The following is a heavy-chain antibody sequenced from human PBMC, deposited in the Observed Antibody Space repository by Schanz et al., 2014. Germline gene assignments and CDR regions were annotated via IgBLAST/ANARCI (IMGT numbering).Heavy chain of an antibody. D-gene: IGHD2-8*02. CDR3: AKTLFPGGTQTFGN. CDR2: ISSASSTI. J-gene: IGHJ4*02. V-gene: IGHV3-48*01. CDR1: GFTFSSYS. Sequence: ERLVESGGGVVQPGRSLRLSCAASGFTFSSYSMNWVRQAPGKGLEWVSYISSASSTINYADSVKGRFTISRDNAKNSLFLQMNTLRAEDTAVYYCAKTLFPGGTQTFGNWGRGTLVTVSS.